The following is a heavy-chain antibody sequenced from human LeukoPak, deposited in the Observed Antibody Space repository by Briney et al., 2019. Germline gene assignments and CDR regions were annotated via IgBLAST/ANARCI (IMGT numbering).Heavy chain of an antibody. V-gene: IGHV5-51*01. CDR1: GYSFTTHW. CDR3: ARKASGYQDWFDP. D-gene: IGHD3-22*01. Sequence: GESLKISCKASGYSFTTHWIGWVRQMPGKGLEWMGIIYPRDSDTRYSPSFQGQVTISADKSISTAYLQWSSLKASDTAMYYCARKASGYQDWFDPWGQGTLVTVSS. CDR2: IYPRDSDT. J-gene: IGHJ5*02.